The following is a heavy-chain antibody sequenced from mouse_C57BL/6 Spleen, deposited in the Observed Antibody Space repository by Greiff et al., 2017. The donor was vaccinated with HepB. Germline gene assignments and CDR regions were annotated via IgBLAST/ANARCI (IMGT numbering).Heavy chain of an antibody. CDR3: ARRDYGNYGSYWYFDV. CDR1: GYSFTGYY. V-gene: IGHV1-42*01. Sequence: EVQLQQSGPELVKPGASVKISCKASGYSFTGYYMNWVKQSPEKSLEWIGEINPSTGGTTYNQKFKAKATLTVDKSSSTAYMQLKSLTSEDSAVYYCARRDYGNYGSYWYFDVWGTGTTVTVSS. D-gene: IGHD2-1*01. CDR2: INPSTGGT. J-gene: IGHJ1*03.